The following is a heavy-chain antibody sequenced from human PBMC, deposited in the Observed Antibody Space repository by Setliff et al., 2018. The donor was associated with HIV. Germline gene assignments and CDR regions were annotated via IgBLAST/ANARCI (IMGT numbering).Heavy chain of an antibody. CDR2: IWYDGSEK. CDR3: ARVFQSYFFDF. CDR1: GLTFGSYG. D-gene: IGHD3-3*01. V-gene: IGHV3-33*01. Sequence: GGPLNPPCTTSGLTFGSYGMHWVRQAPGKGLEWVANIWYDGSEKYYADSVKGRFTISRDKSKNTLYLQMNSLRTEDTAVYYCARVFQSYFFDFWGQGTLVTVS. J-gene: IGHJ4*02.